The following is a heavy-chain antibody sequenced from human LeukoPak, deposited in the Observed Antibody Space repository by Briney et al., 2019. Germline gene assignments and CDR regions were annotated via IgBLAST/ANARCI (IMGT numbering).Heavy chain of an antibody. Sequence: SETLSLTCTVSGGSISSFYWSWIRQPPGKGLEWIGYIYYTGSTNYNSSLKSRVTISVDTSKNQFSLNLSSVTAADTAIYYCAIFLTNTVTTVWDQWGHGTLVTVST. CDR2: IYYTGST. CDR3: AIFLTNTVTTVWDQ. CDR1: GGSISSFY. J-gene: IGHJ4*01. V-gene: IGHV4-59*01. D-gene: IGHD2-21*01.